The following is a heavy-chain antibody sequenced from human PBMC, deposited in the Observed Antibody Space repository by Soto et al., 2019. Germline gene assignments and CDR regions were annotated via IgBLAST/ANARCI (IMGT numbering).Heavy chain of an antibody. CDR2: IYYSGST. J-gene: IGHJ4*02. D-gene: IGHD6-13*01. CDR1: GGSVSSGSYY. Sequence: PSETLSLTCTVSGGSVSSGSYYWSWIRQPPGKGLEWIGYIYYSGSTNYNPSLKSRVTISVDTSKNQFSLKLSPVTAADTAVYYCARELAAAGLGRWGQGTLVTVSS. CDR3: ARELAAAGLGR. V-gene: IGHV4-61*01.